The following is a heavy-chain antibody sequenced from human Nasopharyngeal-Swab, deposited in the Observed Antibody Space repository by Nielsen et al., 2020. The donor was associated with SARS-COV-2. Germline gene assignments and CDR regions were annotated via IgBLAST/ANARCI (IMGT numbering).Heavy chain of an antibody. J-gene: IGHJ6*03. D-gene: IGHD2-2*01. CDR3: ARGGAGVVPSPVLGLGPYYSYYYMDV. V-gene: IGHV4-34*01. Sequence: RQAPGKGLEWIGEVSQGGGTNYNPSLKNRVTISVATSKNQFSLKLSFVTAAETAVYYCARGGAGVVPSPVLGLGPYYSYYYMDVWGKGTTVTVSS. CDR2: VSQGGGT.